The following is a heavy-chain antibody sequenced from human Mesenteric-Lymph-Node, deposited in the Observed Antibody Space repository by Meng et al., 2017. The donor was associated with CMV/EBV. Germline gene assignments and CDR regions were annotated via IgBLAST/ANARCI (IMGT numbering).Heavy chain of an antibody. CDR1: GGSFSGSY. CDR2: IDDTGRT. J-gene: IGHJ4*02. V-gene: IGHV4-34*01. CDR3: ARDKSIAAAGGDT. D-gene: IGHD6-13*01. Sequence: ESLKISCAVYGGSFSGSYWHWIRQPPGMSLEWIGEIDDTGRTKYSPSLNSRVTMLLDTSKKQFSLKLSSVTAADTAVYYCARDKSIAAAGGDTWGQGTLVTVSS.